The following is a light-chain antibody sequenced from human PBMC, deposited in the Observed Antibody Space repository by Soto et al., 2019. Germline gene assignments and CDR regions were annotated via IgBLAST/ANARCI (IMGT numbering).Light chain of an antibody. CDR3: SSYTSSSPYV. CDR1: SSDVGGYNY. Sequence: QSVLTQPASVSASPGQSITISCTGTSSDVGGYNYVSWYQQHPGKAPKLMIYDVSNRPSGVSTRFSGSKSGNTASLTISGLQAEDEADYYCSSYTSSSPYVFGTGTKVTVL. V-gene: IGLV2-14*01. J-gene: IGLJ1*01. CDR2: DVS.